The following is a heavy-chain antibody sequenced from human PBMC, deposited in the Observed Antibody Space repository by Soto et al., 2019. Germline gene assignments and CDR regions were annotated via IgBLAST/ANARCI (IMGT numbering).Heavy chain of an antibody. CDR3: ARDGHGMDV. V-gene: IGHV4-34*01. CDR2: INHSGNT. J-gene: IGHJ6*02. Sequence: SETLSLTCAVYVASLSDNYCNWLRQPPGKGLEWIGEINHSGNTNYNPSLRSRVTISVDTSKNQFSLELRSVTAADTAVYYCARDGHGMDVWGQGTTVTVSS. CDR1: VASLSDNY.